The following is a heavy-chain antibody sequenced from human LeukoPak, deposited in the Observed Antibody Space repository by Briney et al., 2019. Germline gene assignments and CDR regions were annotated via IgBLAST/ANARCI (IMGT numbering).Heavy chain of an antibody. CDR3: ARDRGGEYANWFDP. CDR2: INSDGSST. J-gene: IGHJ5*02. V-gene: IGHV3-74*01. D-gene: IGHD3-16*01. CDR1: RFTFSTYW. Sequence: GGSLRLSCAASRFTFSTYWMHWVRHAPGKGLVWASRINSDGSSTDYADSVKGRFTISRDNSKNTLYLQMNSLRAEDTAVYYCARDRGGEYANWFDPWGQGTLVTVSS.